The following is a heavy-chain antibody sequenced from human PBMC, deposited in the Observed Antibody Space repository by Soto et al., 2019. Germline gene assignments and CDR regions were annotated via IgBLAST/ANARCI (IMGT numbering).Heavy chain of an antibody. D-gene: IGHD3-3*02. J-gene: IGHJ6*03. CDR2: MNPNSGNT. Sequence: QAQLVQSGAEVKKPGASVKVSCKASGYTFTGYDINWVRQATGQGLEWMGWMNPNSGNTGYAQNFQGRVTMTRDNSITTAYMELTSLRDDDSAVYYCAKADVSSTYNYYFMDVWGKGTTVTVSS. CDR3: AKADVSSTYNYYFMDV. V-gene: IGHV1-8*01. CDR1: GYTFTGYD.